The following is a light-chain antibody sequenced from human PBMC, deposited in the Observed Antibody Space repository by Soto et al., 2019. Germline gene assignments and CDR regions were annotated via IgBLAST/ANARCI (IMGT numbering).Light chain of an antibody. CDR1: QSVSSY. J-gene: IGKJ4*01. CDR2: DAS. V-gene: IGKV3-11*01. Sequence: IVLTQSTATLSLSPGERATLSCRASQSVSSYLAWYQQKPGKAPRLLIYDASKRATGVPARFSGSGSGTDFTLTISSLEPEDFAVYFFQQRSSWLTVGGGTKVE. CDR3: QQRSSWLT.